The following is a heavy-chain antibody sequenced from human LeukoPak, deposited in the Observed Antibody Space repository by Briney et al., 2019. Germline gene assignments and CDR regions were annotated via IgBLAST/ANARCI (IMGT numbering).Heavy chain of an antibody. CDR3: ARTSRAAGNDYFDY. CDR2: IYYSGNT. J-gene: IGHJ4*02. CDR1: GGSISSYC. Sequence: SETLSLTCTVSGGSISSYCWTWIRQTPGKGLEWIGCIYYSGNTNYNPSLKSRVTISVDTSKDRFSLKLNSVTAADTAVYYCARTSRAAGNDYFDYWGQGTLVTVSS. V-gene: IGHV4-59*01. D-gene: IGHD6-13*01.